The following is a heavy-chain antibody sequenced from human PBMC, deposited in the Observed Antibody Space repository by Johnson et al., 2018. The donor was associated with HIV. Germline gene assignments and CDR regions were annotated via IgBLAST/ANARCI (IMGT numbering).Heavy chain of an antibody. Sequence: QVQLVESGGGVVQSGRSLRLSCAASGFTFGDSAIHWVRQAPGKGLEWVAVLSYDGSNEYYADSVKGRFTISRDNSKNTLYLQMNSLRAEDTAVYYCARGWGFCGGDCPDAFDIWGQGTMVTVSS. CDR1: GFTFGDSA. CDR2: LSYDGSNE. J-gene: IGHJ3*02. V-gene: IGHV3-30*14. CDR3: ARGWGFCGGDCPDAFDI. D-gene: IGHD2-21*02.